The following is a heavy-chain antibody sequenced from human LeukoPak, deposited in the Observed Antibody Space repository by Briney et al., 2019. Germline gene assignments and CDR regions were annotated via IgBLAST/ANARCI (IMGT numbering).Heavy chain of an antibody. CDR3: ARDGVARFLEWLTAFDY. CDR1: GGSISSYY. V-gene: IGHV3-48*01. Sequence: PSETLSLTCTVSGGSISSYYWSWIRQPPGKGLEWVSYISSSSSTIYYADSVKGRFTISRDNAKNSLYLQMNSLRAEDTAVYYCARDGVARFLEWLTAFDYWGQGTLVTVSS. D-gene: IGHD3-3*01. CDR2: ISSSSSTI. J-gene: IGHJ4*02.